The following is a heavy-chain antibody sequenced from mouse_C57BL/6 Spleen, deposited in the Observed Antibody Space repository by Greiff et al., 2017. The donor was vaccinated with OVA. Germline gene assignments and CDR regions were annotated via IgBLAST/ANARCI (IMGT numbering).Heavy chain of an antibody. J-gene: IGHJ4*01. Sequence: VQLQQSGAELVRPGTSVKVSCKASGYAFTNYLIEWVKQRPGQGLEWIGVINPGSGGTNYNEKFKGKATLTADKSSSTAYMQLSSLTSEDSAVYFCARFPSSYDAMDYWGQGTSVTVSS. CDR2: INPGSGGT. CDR1: GYAFTNYL. V-gene: IGHV1-54*01. D-gene: IGHD1-1*01. CDR3: ARFPSSYDAMDY.